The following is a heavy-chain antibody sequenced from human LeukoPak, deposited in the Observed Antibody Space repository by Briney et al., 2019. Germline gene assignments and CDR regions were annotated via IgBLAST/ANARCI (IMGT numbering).Heavy chain of an antibody. Sequence: SGTLSLTCAVSGVSINNSHWWSWVRQSPTKGLEWIGEIYYSGSTNYNPSLKSRVTLSVDKSKNQFSLRLSSVTAADTALYYCARVPYYYDSSGYYYWGQGTLVTVSS. CDR1: GVSINNSHW. CDR3: ARVPYYYDSSGYYY. V-gene: IGHV4-4*02. J-gene: IGHJ4*02. D-gene: IGHD3-22*01. CDR2: IYYSGST.